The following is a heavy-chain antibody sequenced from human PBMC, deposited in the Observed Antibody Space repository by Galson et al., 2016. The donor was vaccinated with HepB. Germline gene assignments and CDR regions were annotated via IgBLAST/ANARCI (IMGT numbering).Heavy chain of an antibody. CDR3: ARAGGGITSYGMDV. D-gene: IGHD3-16*01. CDR1: GGTFSTYV. CDR2: IIPMSGRP. J-gene: IGHJ6*02. V-gene: IGHV1-69*13. Sequence: SVKVSCKAPGGTFSTYVVSWVRQAPGQGLEWMGGIIPMSGRPNYAQKFQGRVTITADESSSTAYMELSSLRSEDTAVYYCARAGGGITSYGMDVWGQGTTVTVS.